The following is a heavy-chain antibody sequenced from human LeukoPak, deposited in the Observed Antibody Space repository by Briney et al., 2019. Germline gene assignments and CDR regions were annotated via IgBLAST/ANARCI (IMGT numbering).Heavy chain of an antibody. V-gene: IGHV3-23*01. D-gene: IGHD1-26*01. CDR3: ARAFKIVGATYFDF. J-gene: IGHJ4*02. CDR1: GFPISTNG. CDR2: IVGGDGGT. Sequence: PGGSLRLSCAASGFPISTNGMSWVRQAPGKGLEWVSGIVGGDGGTYYADSVKGRFTISRDNSKNRLYLRMNSLRAEDTAVYYCARAFKIVGATYFDFWGQGTLVTVSS.